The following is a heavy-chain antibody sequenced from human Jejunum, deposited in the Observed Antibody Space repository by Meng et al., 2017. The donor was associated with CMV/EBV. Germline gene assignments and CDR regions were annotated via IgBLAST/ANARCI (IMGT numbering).Heavy chain of an antibody. Sequence: CAASGFTFSSYWMRWVRQAQGKGLVWVSRINTDGSTTNYADSVKGRFTISRDDAKNTLYLQMNSLRAEDTAVYYCARAGDYRFDYWGQGTLVTVSS. D-gene: IGHD4-17*01. CDR3: ARAGDYRFDY. CDR2: INTDGSTT. V-gene: IGHV3-74*01. CDR1: GFTFSSYW. J-gene: IGHJ4*02.